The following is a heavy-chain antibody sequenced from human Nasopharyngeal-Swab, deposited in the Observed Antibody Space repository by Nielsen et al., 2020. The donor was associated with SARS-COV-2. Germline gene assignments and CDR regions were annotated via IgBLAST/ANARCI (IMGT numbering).Heavy chain of an antibody. Sequence: SVKVSCKASGHTFTGYYMHWVRQAPGQGLEWMGGIIPIFGTANYAQKFQGRVTITADESTSTAYMELSSLRSEDTAVYYCARGFISMYYYDSSGLYFDYWGQGTLVTVSS. V-gene: IGHV1-69*13. D-gene: IGHD3-22*01. CDR1: GHTFTGYY. CDR3: ARGFISMYYYDSSGLYFDY. CDR2: IIPIFGTA. J-gene: IGHJ4*02.